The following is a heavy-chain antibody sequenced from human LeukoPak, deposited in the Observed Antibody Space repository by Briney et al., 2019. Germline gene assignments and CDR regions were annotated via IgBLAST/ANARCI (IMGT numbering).Heavy chain of an antibody. D-gene: IGHD5-18*01. CDR2: INTNTGNP. Sequence: APVKVSCKTSGYTFTSYAISWVRQAPVQGLEWMGWINTNTGNPTYAQGFAGRYVFSLDTSVSTAYLQISGLKADDTAVYYCGRDPKLGIRGYTYGYIDSWGQGTLVIVSS. V-gene: IGHV7-4-1*02. CDR1: GYTFTSYA. CDR3: GRDPKLGIRGYTYGYIDS. J-gene: IGHJ4*02.